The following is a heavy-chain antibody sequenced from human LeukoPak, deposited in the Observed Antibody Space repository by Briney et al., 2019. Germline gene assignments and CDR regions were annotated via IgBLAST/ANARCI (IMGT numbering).Heavy chain of an antibody. CDR3: ARGLRFGGFWAHFDY. CDR2: ISRAGGT. J-gene: IGHJ4*02. D-gene: IGHD3-16*01. Sequence: PGGSLRLSCAASGFAVNSKDMSWVRQAPGKGLEWISLISRAGGTYYADSVKGRFTISRDESKDTLSLQMNSLRAEDTAVYYCARGLRFGGFWAHFDYWGLGTLVTVSS. V-gene: IGHV3-66*01. CDR1: GFAVNSKD.